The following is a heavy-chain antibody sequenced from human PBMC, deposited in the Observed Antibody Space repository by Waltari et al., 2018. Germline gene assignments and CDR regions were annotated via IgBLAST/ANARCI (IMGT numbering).Heavy chain of an antibody. CDR1: GFTFSRYW. J-gene: IGHJ4*02. CDR2: INYDGSQK. V-gene: IGHV3-7*01. D-gene: IGHD2-2*01. Sequence: EVQLVESGGGLVQPGGSLRLSCGASGFTFSRYWMSWVRQTPGTGLEWVDNINYDGSQKYYVDSVKGRFTISRDNAKNSVYLQMNSLRVEDTAVYYCAKSRGFEYWGQGTLITVSS. CDR3: AKSRGFEY.